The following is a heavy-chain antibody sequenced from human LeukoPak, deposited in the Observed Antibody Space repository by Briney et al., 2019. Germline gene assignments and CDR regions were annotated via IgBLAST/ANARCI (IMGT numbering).Heavy chain of an antibody. CDR2: IYYSGST. V-gene: IGHV4-39*07. Sequence: SETLSLTCTVSGGSISSSSYYWGWIRQPPGKGLEWIGSIYYSGSTYYNPSLKSRVTISVDTSKNQFSLKLSSVTAADTAVYYCARDRNQGERYSSGWYEFDYWGQGTLVTVSS. D-gene: IGHD6-19*01. J-gene: IGHJ4*02. CDR3: ARDRNQGERYSSGWYEFDY. CDR1: GGSISSSSYY.